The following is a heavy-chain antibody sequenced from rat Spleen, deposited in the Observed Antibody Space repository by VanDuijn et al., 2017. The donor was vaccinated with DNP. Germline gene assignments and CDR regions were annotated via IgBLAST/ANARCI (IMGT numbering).Heavy chain of an antibody. CDR2: INMGSGGT. CDR1: GYTFTNNY. J-gene: IGHJ3*01. Sequence: QVQLQQSGGELAKPGSSVKISCKASGYTFTNNYIGWIKQTTGQGLEYFGYINMGSGGTNYNEKFKDKATLTVDKSSNTAFMQLSSLTPDDSAVYYCASEGDYPGIWFAYWGQGTLVTVSS. CDR3: ASEGDYPGIWFAY. D-gene: IGHD1-4*01. V-gene: IGHV1-43*01.